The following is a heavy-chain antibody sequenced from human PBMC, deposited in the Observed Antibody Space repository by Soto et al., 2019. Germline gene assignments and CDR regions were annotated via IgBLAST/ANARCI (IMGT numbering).Heavy chain of an antibody. CDR1: GYTFTSYA. V-gene: IGHV1-3*01. J-gene: IGHJ4*02. Sequence: ASVKVSCKASGYTFTSYAMHWVRQAPGQRLEWMGWINAGNSDTKYSQKFQDRVTITSDTSASTAYMELSSLTSEDTAVYYCTRAPLGIIVAPDFWGQGTLVTVSS. D-gene: IGHD3-22*01. CDR3: TRAPLGIIVAPDF. CDR2: INAGNSDT.